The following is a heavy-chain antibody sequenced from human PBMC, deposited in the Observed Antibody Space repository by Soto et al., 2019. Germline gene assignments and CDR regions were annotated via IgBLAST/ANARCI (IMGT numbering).Heavy chain of an antibody. CDR1: GFTVSSNY. V-gene: IGHV3-53*01. D-gene: IGHD3-16*01. CDR3: ASFDSAIEGGFDY. CDR2: IYSGGST. Sequence: GGSLRLSCAASGFTVSSNYMSWVRQAPGKGLEWVSVIYSGGSTYYADSVKGRFTISRDNSKNTLYLQMNSLRAEDTAVYYCASFDSAIEGGFDYWGQGTLVTVSS. J-gene: IGHJ4*02.